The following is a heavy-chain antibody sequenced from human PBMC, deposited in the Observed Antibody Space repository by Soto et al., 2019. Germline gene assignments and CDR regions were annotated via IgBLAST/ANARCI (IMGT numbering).Heavy chain of an antibody. D-gene: IGHD2-2*01. V-gene: IGHV4-59*01. Sequence: SETLSLTCTVSGGSISSYYWSWIRQPPGKGLEWIGYIYYSGSTNYNPSLKSRVTISVDTSKNQFSLKLSSVTAADTAVYYCVRVGGLPARTFDFWGPGSLVTV. CDR3: VRVGGLPARTFDF. CDR1: GGSISSYY. CDR2: IYYSGST. J-gene: IGHJ4*02.